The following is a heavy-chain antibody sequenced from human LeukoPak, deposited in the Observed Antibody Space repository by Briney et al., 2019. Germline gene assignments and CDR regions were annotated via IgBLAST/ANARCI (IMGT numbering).Heavy chain of an antibody. J-gene: IGHJ4*02. V-gene: IGHV4-34*01. Sequence: SETLSLTCAVYGGSFNGYYWSWIRQPPGKGLEWIGEINHSGSTNYNPSLKSRVTISVDTSKNQFSLKLSSVTAADTAVYYCARGGYDFWSGYYTGFDYWGQGTLVTVSS. CDR3: ARGGYDFWSGYYTGFDY. CDR2: INHSGST. CDR1: GGSFNGYY. D-gene: IGHD3-3*01.